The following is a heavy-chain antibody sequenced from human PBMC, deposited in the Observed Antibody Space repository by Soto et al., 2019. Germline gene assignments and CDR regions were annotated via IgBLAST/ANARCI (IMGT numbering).Heavy chain of an antibody. D-gene: IGHD3-10*01. CDR3: ARHGFFSGTGSYLHVDS. CDR1: GYTFTSYY. CDR2: INPSGGST. V-gene: IGHV1-46*01. Sequence: AALVKVSCNASGYTFTSYYMHLVRQAPGQGLEWMGRINPSGGSTGYAQKFQGRVTMTRDTSISTAYMELSSLRSEDTAVYYCARHGFFSGTGSYLHVDSWGRGTLVTVSS. J-gene: IGHJ4*02.